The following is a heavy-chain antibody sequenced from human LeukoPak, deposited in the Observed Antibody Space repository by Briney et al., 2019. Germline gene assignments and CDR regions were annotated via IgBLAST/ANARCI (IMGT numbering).Heavy chain of an antibody. CDR3: ARLYFDSTYYFDY. V-gene: IGHV4-31*03. D-gene: IGHD3-9*01. Sequence: PSQTLSLTCTVSGGSISSGGYYWSWIRQHPGKGLGWIGYIYYSGSTYYNPSLKSRVTISVHTSKNQFSLKLSSVTAADTAVYYCARLYFDSTYYFDYWGQGTLVTVSS. J-gene: IGHJ4*02. CDR1: GGSISSGGYY. CDR2: IYYSGST.